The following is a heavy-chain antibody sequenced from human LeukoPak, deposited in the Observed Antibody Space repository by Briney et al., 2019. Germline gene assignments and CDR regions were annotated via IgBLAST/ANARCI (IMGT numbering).Heavy chain of an antibody. V-gene: IGHV3-21*04. D-gene: IGHD2-2*01. CDR1: GFTFSSYS. CDR2: ISSSSSYI. J-gene: IGHJ6*03. CDR3: ARVGEGYCSSTSRYVNFYYYYYMDV. Sequence: GGSLRLSCAASGFTFSSYSMNWVRQAPGKGLEWVSSISSSSSYIYYADSVKGRFTISRDNAKNSLYLQMNSLRAEDTALYYCARVGEGYCSSTSRYVNFYYYYYMDVWGKGTTVTVSS.